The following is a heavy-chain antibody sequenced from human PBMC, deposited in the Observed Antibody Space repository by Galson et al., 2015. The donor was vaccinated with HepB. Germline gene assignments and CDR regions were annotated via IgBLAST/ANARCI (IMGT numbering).Heavy chain of an antibody. CDR2: IYYSGST. CDR3: ARVGRYCSGTRCFGAYFDY. D-gene: IGHD2-2*01. J-gene: IGHJ4*02. Sequence: ETLSLTCTVSGGSVSGYYWTWIRQPPGKGLEWVGYIYYSGSTNYSPSLNSRLTISVDMSKNQLSLKLTSVTAADTAVYYCARVGRYCSGTRCFGAYFDYWGQGSLVTVSA. V-gene: IGHV4-59*02. CDR1: GGSVSGYY.